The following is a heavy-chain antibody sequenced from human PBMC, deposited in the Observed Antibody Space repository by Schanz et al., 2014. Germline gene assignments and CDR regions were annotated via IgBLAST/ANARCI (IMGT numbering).Heavy chain of an antibody. CDR3: ARSGVDV. V-gene: IGHV3-53*01. D-gene: IGHD3-10*01. Sequence: EVQLVESGGGLIQPGGSLRLSCAVSGFTVNTNYMSWVRQAPGKGLEWISSMYINSGSTQYADSVKGRFIISRDSSKNTLFLQMNSLRAEDTAVYFCARSGVDVWGQGTTVTVSS. J-gene: IGHJ6*02. CDR1: GFTVNTNY. CDR2: MYINSGST.